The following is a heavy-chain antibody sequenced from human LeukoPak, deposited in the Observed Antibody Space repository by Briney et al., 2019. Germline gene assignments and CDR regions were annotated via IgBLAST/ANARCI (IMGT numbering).Heavy chain of an antibody. D-gene: IGHD6-19*01. J-gene: IGHJ4*02. Sequence: AGGSLRLSCAASGFTFSSYAMSWVRQAPGKGLEWVSAISGSGGSTYYADSVKGRFTISRDNSKNTLYLQMNSLRAEDAAVYYCAPKEAVAAPFDYWGQGTLVTVSS. V-gene: IGHV3-23*01. CDR1: GFTFSSYA. CDR3: APKEAVAAPFDY. CDR2: ISGSGGST.